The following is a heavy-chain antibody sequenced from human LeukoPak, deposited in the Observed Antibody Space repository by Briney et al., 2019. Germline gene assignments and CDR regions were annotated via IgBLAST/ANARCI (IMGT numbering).Heavy chain of an antibody. D-gene: IGHD2-2*01. CDR2: ISGSGGST. CDR1: GFTFSSYA. CDR3: AKGRYCSSTSCLFDY. Sequence: GGSLRLSCAASGFTFSSYAMHWVRQAPGKGLEWVSAISGSGGSTYYADSVKGRSTISRDNSKNTLYLQMNSLRAEDTAVYYCAKGRYCSSTSCLFDYWGQGTLVTVSS. V-gene: IGHV3-23*01. J-gene: IGHJ4*02.